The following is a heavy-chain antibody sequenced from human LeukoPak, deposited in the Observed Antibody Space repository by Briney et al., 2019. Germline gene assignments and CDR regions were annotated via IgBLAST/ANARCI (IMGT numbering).Heavy chain of an antibody. Sequence: PGRSLRLSCAASGFSFSNYGMHWVRQAPGKGLEWVAVISYDGTKKYYEDSVKGRFTISRDNSKNTLYLEMHSLRAEDTAVYYCAKDHDYYDTSGFPFWGQGTLVTVSS. CDR1: GFSFSNYG. J-gene: IGHJ4*02. D-gene: IGHD3-22*01. CDR3: AKDHDYYDTSGFPF. CDR2: ISYDGTKK. V-gene: IGHV3-30*18.